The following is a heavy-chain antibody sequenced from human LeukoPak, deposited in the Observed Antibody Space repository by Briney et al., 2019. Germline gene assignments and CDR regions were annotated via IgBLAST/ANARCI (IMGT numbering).Heavy chain of an antibody. Sequence: SVKVSCKASGGTFSSYAITWVRQAPGQGLEWMGGIIPIFGTPNYAQKFQGRVTITADGSTSTAYMELSSLRSEDTAVYYCARDPGTTSYNWFDPWGQGTLVTVSS. V-gene: IGHV1-69*01. CDR2: IIPIFGTP. CDR1: GGTFSSYA. D-gene: IGHD2/OR15-2a*01. J-gene: IGHJ5*02. CDR3: ARDPGTTSYNWFDP.